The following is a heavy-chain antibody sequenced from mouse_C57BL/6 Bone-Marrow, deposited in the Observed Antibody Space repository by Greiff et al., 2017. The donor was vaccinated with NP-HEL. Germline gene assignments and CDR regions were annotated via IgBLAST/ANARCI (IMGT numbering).Heavy chain of an antibody. CDR3: ARHGGLPAWFAY. Sequence: EVQLVESGGDLVKPGGSLKLSCAASGFTFSSYGMSWVRQTPDKRLEWVATISSGGSYTYYPDSVKGRFTISRDNAKNTLYLQMSSLKSEDTAMYYCARHGGLPAWFAYWGQGTLVTVSA. CDR2: ISSGGSYT. CDR1: GFTFSSYG. V-gene: IGHV5-6*01. J-gene: IGHJ3*01.